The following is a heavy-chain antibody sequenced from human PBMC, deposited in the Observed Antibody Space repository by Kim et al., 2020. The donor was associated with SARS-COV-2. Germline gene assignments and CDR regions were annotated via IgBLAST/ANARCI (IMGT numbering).Heavy chain of an antibody. CDR1: GFTFNRYS. V-gene: IGHV3-48*02. J-gene: IGHJ2*01. CDR3: ARPPHVDYTGAFFWYFDL. CDR2: ISSTSDAI. Sequence: GGSLRLSCAASGFTFNRYSMDWVRQAPGKGPEWISYISSTSDAIFYADSVEGRFTISRDNVNNFLYLQMDGLRDGDTAVYYCARPPHVDYTGAFFWYFDLWGRGTLVPVS. D-gene: IGHD2-2*02.